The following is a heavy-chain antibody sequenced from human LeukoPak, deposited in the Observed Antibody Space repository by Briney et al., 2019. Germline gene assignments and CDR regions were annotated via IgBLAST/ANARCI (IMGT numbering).Heavy chain of an antibody. D-gene: IGHD3-9*01. CDR2: INPSGGST. CDR1: GYTFISYY. CDR3: ARDGVLRYFDGYYYYMDV. Sequence: ASVKVSCKASGYTFISYYMHWLRQAPGQGLEWMGIINPSGGSTTYAQKFQGRVTMTRDMSTSTVYMELSSLRSEDTAVYYCARDGVLRYFDGYYYYMDVWGKGTTVTVSS. V-gene: IGHV1-46*01. J-gene: IGHJ6*03.